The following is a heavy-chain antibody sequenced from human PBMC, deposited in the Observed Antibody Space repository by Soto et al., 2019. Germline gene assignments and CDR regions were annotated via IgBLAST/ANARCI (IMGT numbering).Heavy chain of an antibody. CDR3: ARGGYDSSGYYPYYYYYYGMDV. Sequence: AETLSLTCAVSGGSISSSNWWSWVRQPPGKGLEWSGEIYHSGSTNYNPSLKSRVTISVDKSKNQFSLKLSSVTAADTAVYYCARGGYDSSGYYPYYYYYYGMDVWGQGTTVTVSS. V-gene: IGHV4-4*02. CDR2: IYHSGST. CDR1: GGSISSSNW. J-gene: IGHJ6*02. D-gene: IGHD3-22*01.